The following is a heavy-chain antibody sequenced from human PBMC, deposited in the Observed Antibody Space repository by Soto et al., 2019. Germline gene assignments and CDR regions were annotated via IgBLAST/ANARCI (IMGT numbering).Heavy chain of an antibody. CDR2: ISSSSSYI. J-gene: IGHJ6*02. V-gene: IGHV3-21*01. Sequence: GGSLRLSCAASGFTFSSYSMNWVRQAPGKGLEWVSSISSSSSYIYYADSVKGRFTISRDNAKNSLYLQMNSLRAEDTAVYYCARGMSGSYYYYYGMDVWGQGTTVTVSS. D-gene: IGHD1-26*01. CDR1: GFTFSSYS. CDR3: ARGMSGSYYYYYGMDV.